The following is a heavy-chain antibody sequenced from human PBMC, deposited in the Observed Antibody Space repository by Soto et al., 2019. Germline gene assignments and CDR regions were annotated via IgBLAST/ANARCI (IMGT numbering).Heavy chain of an antibody. D-gene: IGHD3-3*01. Sequence: GGSLRLSCAASGFTFSSYAMSWVRQAPGKGLEWVSAISGSGGSTYYADSVKGRFTISRDNSKNTLYLQMNSLRAEDTAVYYCAKDPLPMVIMFSGMDVWGQGTTVTVSS. CDR2: ISGSGGST. V-gene: IGHV3-23*01. CDR1: GFTFSSYA. CDR3: AKDPLPMVIMFSGMDV. J-gene: IGHJ6*02.